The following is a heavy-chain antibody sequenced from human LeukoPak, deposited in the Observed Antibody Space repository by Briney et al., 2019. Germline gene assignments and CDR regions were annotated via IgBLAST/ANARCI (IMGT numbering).Heavy chain of an antibody. D-gene: IGHD3-3*01. CDR2: IYYSGST. Sequence: SETLSLTCTVSGGSISSGSYYWGWIRQPPGKGLEWIGSIYYSGSTYYNPSLKSRVTISVDTSKNQFSLKLSSVTAADTAVYYCARHVPYYDFWSGYLGYWGQGTLVTVSS. J-gene: IGHJ4*02. CDR3: ARHVPYYDFWSGYLGY. V-gene: IGHV4-39*01. CDR1: GGSISSGSYY.